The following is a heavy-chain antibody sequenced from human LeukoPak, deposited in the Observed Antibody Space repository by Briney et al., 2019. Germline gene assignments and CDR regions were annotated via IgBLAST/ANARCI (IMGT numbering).Heavy chain of an antibody. CDR3: AKRTYYYDSSGYYHRIDY. D-gene: IGHD3-22*01. CDR1: GFTFSSYG. Sequence: GGSLRLSCAASGFTFSSYGMHWVRQVSGKGLVWASRINSDGSDTYYADSVKGRFTISRDNSKNTLYLQMNSLRAEDTAVYYCAKRTYYYDSSGYYHRIDYWGQGTLVTVSS. V-gene: IGHV3-74*01. J-gene: IGHJ4*02. CDR2: INSDGSDT.